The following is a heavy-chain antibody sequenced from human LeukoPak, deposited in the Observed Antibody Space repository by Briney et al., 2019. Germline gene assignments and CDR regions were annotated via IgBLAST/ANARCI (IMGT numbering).Heavy chain of an antibody. CDR3: AAAYDIFSGPLDY. CDR2: INHSGSN. D-gene: IGHD3-9*01. Sequence: SETLSLTCAVYGWSFSGYYWTWIRQPPGRGLEWIGEINHSGSNNYNPSLKSRVTISVDTSKNQCSLNMSSMTAADTAVYYCAAAYDIFSGPLDYWGQGNLVTASS. CDR1: GWSFSGYY. J-gene: IGHJ4*02. V-gene: IGHV4-34*01.